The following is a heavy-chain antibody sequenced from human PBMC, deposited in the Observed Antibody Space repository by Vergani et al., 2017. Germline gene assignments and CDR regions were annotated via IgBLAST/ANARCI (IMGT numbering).Heavy chain of an antibody. V-gene: IGHV1-69-2*01. D-gene: IGHD3-10*01. CDR3: ATDALARGYAMDV. Sequence: VQLVQSGAEVKKPGASVKVSCKASGYTFTEYYIHWVQQAPGKGLEWMGLVDPKDGETIYAAKFQGRVTITSDTSTDTAYVEVRRLRSDDTAVYFCATDALARGYAMDVWGQGTTVTVSS. J-gene: IGHJ6*02. CDR1: GYTFTEYY. CDR2: VDPKDGET.